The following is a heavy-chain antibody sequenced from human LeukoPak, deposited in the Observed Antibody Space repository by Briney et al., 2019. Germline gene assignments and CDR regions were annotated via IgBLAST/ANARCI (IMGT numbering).Heavy chain of an antibody. Sequence: GGSLRLSCAASGFTFSSYSMTWVRQAPGKGLEWVSSISSSSSYIYYADSVKGRFTISRDNAKNSLYLQMNSLRAEDTAVYYCARDNRVEAAKNDYWGQGTLVTVSS. V-gene: IGHV3-21*01. D-gene: IGHD6-13*01. CDR3: ARDNRVEAAKNDY. J-gene: IGHJ4*02. CDR2: ISSSSSYI. CDR1: GFTFSSYS.